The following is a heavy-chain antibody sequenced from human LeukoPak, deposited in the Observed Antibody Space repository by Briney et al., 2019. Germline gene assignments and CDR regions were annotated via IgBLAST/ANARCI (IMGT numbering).Heavy chain of an antibody. D-gene: IGHD3-3*02. CDR1: GYSISSGYY. J-gene: IGHJ4*02. CDR2: IYHSGST. Sequence: SETLSLTCAVSGYSISSGYYWGSVRQPPGKGLEWIGNIYHSGSTSYNPSLKSRVTISLDTSNKHFSLKLNSVIAADTAVYYCMRDLSNWGQGTLVTVSS. V-gene: IGHV4-38-2*02. CDR3: MRDLSN.